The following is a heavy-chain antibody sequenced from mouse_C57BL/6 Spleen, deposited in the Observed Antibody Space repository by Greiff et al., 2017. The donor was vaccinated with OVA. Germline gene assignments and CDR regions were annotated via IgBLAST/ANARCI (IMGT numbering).Heavy chain of an antibody. V-gene: IGHV1-5*01. CDR3: TRWYYGSEDAMDY. Sequence: EVQGVESGTVLARPGASVKMSCKTSGYTFTSYWMHWVKQRPGQGLEWIGAIYPGNSDTSYNQKFKGKAKLTAVTSASTAYMELSSLTNEDSAVYYCTRWYYGSEDAMDYWGQGTSVTVSS. J-gene: IGHJ4*01. D-gene: IGHD1-1*01. CDR1: GYTFTSYW. CDR2: IYPGNSDT.